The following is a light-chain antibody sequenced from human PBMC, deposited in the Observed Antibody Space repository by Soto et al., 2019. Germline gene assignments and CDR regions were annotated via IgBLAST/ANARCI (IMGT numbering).Light chain of an antibody. V-gene: IGKV1-39*01. Sequence: DIQMTQSPSSLSASVGDRVTITCRASQSIRSYLNWYQQKAGKAPTLLIYAASPLQSGVPSRFSGSGSGTDFTLTISSLQPEEFASYYCQQSYNTGTFGQGTKVEIK. CDR3: QQSYNTGT. J-gene: IGKJ1*01. CDR1: QSIRSY. CDR2: AAS.